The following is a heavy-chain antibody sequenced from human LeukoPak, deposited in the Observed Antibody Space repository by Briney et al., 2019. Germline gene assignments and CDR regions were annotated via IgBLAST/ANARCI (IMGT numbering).Heavy chain of an antibody. D-gene: IGHD2-21*02. J-gene: IGHJ4*02. CDR1: GFTFSSFA. V-gene: IGHV3-30-3*01. CDR3: ARDSDFVVVTAIGYFDY. CDR2: ISYDGSNK. Sequence: GGSLRLSCAASGFTFSSFAMHWVRQAPGKGLEWVAVISYDGSNKYYADSVKGRFTISRDNSKNTLYLQVNSLRAEDTAVYYCARDSDFVVVTAIGYFDYWGQGTLVTVSS.